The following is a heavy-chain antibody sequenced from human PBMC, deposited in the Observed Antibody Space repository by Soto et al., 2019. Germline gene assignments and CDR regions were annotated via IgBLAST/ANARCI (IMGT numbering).Heavy chain of an antibody. CDR1: GVTFSTYA. V-gene: IGHV3-23*01. D-gene: IGHD3-10*01. CDR3: AKHRAGFGSGSDTYYFDV. J-gene: IGHJ4*02. Sequence: GGSLRLSCIASGVTFSTYAMSWVRQAPGKGLEWVSAISGSGGTTYYADSVKGRFTISRDNSKNTLYLHMNSLRAEDTAVYYCAKHRAGFGSGSDTYYFDVWGQGTLVTVSS. CDR2: ISGSGGTT.